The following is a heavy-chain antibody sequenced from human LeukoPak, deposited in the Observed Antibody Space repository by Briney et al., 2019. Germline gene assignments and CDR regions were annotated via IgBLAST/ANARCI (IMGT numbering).Heavy chain of an antibody. V-gene: IGHV4-59*01. CDR3: ARDRGRIAARQGSYYYYGMDV. Sequence: PSETLSLTCTVSGGSISSYYWSWLRQPPGKGLEWIGYIYYSGSTNYNPSLKSRVTISVDTSKNQFSLKLSSVTAADTAVYYCARDRGRIAARQGSYYYYGMDVWGQGTTVTVSS. CDR1: GGSISSYY. D-gene: IGHD6-6*01. J-gene: IGHJ6*02. CDR2: IYYSGST.